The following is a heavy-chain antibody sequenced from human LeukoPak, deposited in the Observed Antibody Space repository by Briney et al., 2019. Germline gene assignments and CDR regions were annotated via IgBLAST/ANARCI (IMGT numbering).Heavy chain of an antibody. CDR1: SVSIRRSNSY. CDR2: IYYSGNI. D-gene: IGHD3/OR15-3a*01. CDR3: ARQTVSGLFILP. Sequence: PSETLSLTCTLSSVSIRRSNSYCGWIRKPAGRGREWIGSIYYSGNIYCNASLKSQHPFSLGASKNQFSLRLTSVPAADTAVYYCARQTVSGLFILPGGRGTRVSVSS. J-gene: IGHJ4*02. V-gene: IGHV4-39*01.